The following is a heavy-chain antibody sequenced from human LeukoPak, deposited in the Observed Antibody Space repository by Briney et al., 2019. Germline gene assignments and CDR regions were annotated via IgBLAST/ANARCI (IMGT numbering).Heavy chain of an antibody. V-gene: IGHV4-59*01. Sequence: PLETLSLTCTVSGGSISSYYWSWIRQPPGKGLEWIGYIYYSGSTNYNPSLKSRVTISVDTSKNQFSLKLSPVTAADTAVYYCARGLDYYDSSGYFDYWGQGTLVTVSS. CDR2: IYYSGST. CDR3: ARGLDYYDSSGYFDY. D-gene: IGHD3-22*01. J-gene: IGHJ4*02. CDR1: GGSISSYY.